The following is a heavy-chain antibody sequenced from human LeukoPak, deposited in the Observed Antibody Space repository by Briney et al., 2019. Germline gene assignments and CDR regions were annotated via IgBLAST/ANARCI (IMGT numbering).Heavy chain of an antibody. Sequence: GASVKVSCKASGFTFTTYAITWVRQAAGQGLEWMGWITAYNGHTNYAQNLQGRVTMTTDTSTNTAYMELRSLRPDDTAVYYCEVVPNYWGQGTLVTVSS. CDR1: GFTFTTYA. CDR2: ITAYNGHT. CDR3: EVVPNY. J-gene: IGHJ4*02. D-gene: IGHD3-22*01. V-gene: IGHV1-18*01.